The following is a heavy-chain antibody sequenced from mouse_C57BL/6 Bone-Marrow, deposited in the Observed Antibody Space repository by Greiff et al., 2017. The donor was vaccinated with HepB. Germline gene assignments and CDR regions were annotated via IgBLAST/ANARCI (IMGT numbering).Heavy chain of an antibody. CDR2: INPNNGGT. D-gene: IGHD2-10*02. V-gene: IGHV1-26*01. CDR3: ARGRSMGYHIFFLYSYAMDY. J-gene: IGHJ4*01. CDR1: GYTFTDYY. Sequence: EVQLQQSGPELVKPGASVKISCKASGYTFTDYYMNWVKQSHGKSLEWIGDINPNNGGTSYNQKFKGKATLTVDKSSSTAYMEVRSLTSEDSAVYYCARGRSMGYHIFFLYSYAMDYWGQGTSVTVSS.